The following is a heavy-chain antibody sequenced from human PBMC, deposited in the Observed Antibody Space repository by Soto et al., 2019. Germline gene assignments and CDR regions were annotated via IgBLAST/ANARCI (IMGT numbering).Heavy chain of an antibody. CDR3: GRDPGYLQHVHAL. Sequence: ASVKVSCKASGYTFTSHYMHWVRHAPGQRLEGMGIINPSGGSTSYAQKFQGRVTMTRDTSTSTVYMELSSLRSEDTAVSYCGRDPGYLQHVHALWGSGTVVTASS. J-gene: IGHJ2*01. CDR1: GYTFTSHY. V-gene: IGHV1-46*01. CDR2: INPSGGST. D-gene: IGHD3-9*01.